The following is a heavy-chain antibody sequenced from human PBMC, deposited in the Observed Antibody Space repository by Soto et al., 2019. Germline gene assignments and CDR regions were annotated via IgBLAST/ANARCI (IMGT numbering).Heavy chain of an antibody. CDR3: ASGGGYYDSSGYPTPGYFDY. J-gene: IGHJ4*02. CDR1: GGTFSSYA. Sequence: GASVKVSCKASGGTFSSYAISWVRQAPGQGLEWMGGIIPIFGTANYAQKFQGRVTITADESTSTAYMELSSLRSEDTAVYYCASGGGYYDSSGYPTPGYFDYWGQGTLVTLSS. CDR2: IIPIFGTA. D-gene: IGHD3-22*01. V-gene: IGHV1-69*13.